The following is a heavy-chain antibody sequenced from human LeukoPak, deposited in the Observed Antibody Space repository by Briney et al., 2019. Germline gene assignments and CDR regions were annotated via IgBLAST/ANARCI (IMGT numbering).Heavy chain of an antibody. CDR1: GFTFSNYG. CDR3: AKGRMGSGRNYFDY. V-gene: IGHV3-23*01. J-gene: IGHJ4*02. CDR2: ISDTGDSA. Sequence: GGSLRLSCAASGFTFSNYGMAWVRQAPGKGLEWVSGISDTGDSAYYADSVKGRFTVSRDNSKNTLYLQMNSLRAEDTAVYYCAKGRMGSGRNYFDYWGQGTLVTVSS. D-gene: IGHD3-10*01.